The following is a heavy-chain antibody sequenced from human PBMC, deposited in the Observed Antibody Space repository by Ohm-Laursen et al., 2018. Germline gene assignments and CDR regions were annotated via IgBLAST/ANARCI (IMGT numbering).Heavy chain of an antibody. CDR3: ARGLWWFDP. J-gene: IGHJ5*02. CDR2: IYHSGST. Sequence: TLSLTCAVSGYSISSVYFWGWIRQPPGKGLEWIGTIYHSGSTYYNPSLKSRVTISVDTSKNQFSLKLSSVTAADTALYYCARGLWWFDPWGQGTLVTVSS. CDR1: GYSISSVYF. V-gene: IGHV4-38-2*01.